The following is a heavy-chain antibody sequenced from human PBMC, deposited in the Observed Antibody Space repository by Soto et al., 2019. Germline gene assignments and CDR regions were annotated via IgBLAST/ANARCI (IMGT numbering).Heavy chain of an antibody. CDR2: IYSGGST. V-gene: IGHV3-53*04. Sequence: GGSLRLSCAASGFTVSSNYMSWVRQAPGKGLEWVSVIYSGGSTYYADSVKGRFTISRHNSKNTLYLQMNSLRAEDTAVYYCARVLSASINWEWYFDLWGRGTLVTVSS. CDR3: ARVLSASINWEWYFDL. J-gene: IGHJ2*01. CDR1: GFTVSSNY. D-gene: IGHD7-27*01.